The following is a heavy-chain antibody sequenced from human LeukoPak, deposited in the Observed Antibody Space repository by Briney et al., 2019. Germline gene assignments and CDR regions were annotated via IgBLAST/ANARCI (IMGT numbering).Heavy chain of an antibody. D-gene: IGHD3/OR15-3a*01. V-gene: IGHV3-15*01. CDR2: IRSRVDGGTS. CDR3: LTLSGVGTGRPVP. CDR1: GFTIDKAW. J-gene: IGHJ5*02. Sequence: PGGSLRLSCVASGFTIDKAWMTWVRQVPGKGLEWVGRIRSRVDGGTSDYAAPVKGRFTISRDDSKNTMYLQMDSLKTEDTAIYYCLTLSGVGTGRPVPWGQGTLVTVSS.